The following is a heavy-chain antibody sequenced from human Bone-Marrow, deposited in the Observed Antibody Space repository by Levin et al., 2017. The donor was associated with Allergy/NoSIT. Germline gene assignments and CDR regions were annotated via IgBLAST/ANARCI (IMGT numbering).Heavy chain of an antibody. D-gene: IGHD2-8*02. Sequence: SETLSLTCAVSGGSISSSNWWNWVRQSPGGGLEWFGEIYHSGSTNYNPSLKNRIFISVDKSRNQFSLRLNSVTAADTALYYCARRNSSWVVFAFDMWGQGTLVTVSS. V-gene: IGHV4-4*02. CDR3: ARRNSSWVVFAFDM. CDR2: IYHSGST. J-gene: IGHJ3*02. CDR1: GGSISSSNW.